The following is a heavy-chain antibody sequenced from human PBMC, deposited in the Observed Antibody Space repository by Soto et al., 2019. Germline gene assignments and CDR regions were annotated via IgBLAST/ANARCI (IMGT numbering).Heavy chain of an antibody. V-gene: IGHV1-58*01. CDR1: GFTFTSSA. CDR2: IVVGSGNT. CDR3: AAVQAVAGPYYFDY. Sequence: GASVKVSCKASGFTFTSSAVQWVRQARGQRLEWIGWIVVGSGNTNYAQKFQERVTITRDMSTSTAYMELSSLRSEDTAVYYCAAVQAVAGPYYFDYWGQGTLVTVSS. J-gene: IGHJ4*02. D-gene: IGHD6-19*01.